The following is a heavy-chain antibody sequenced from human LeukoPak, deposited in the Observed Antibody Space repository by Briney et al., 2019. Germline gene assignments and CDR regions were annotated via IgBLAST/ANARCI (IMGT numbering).Heavy chain of an antibody. V-gene: IGHV4-34*01. CDR3: ARGNRYSGYRTFDP. CDR2: INHSGST. J-gene: IGHJ5*02. D-gene: IGHD5-12*01. Sequence: SETLSLTCAVYGGSFSGYYWSWIRQPPGKGLEWIGEINHSGSTNYNPSLKSRVTISVDTSKNQFSLKLSSVTAADTAVYYCARGNRYSGYRTFDPWGQGTLVTVSS. CDR1: GGSFSGYY.